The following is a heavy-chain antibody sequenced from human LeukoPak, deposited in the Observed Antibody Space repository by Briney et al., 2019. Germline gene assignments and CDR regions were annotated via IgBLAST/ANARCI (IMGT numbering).Heavy chain of an antibody. D-gene: IGHD2-2*01. J-gene: IGHJ6*02. Sequence: GRSLRLSCGASGFTFNHYTMNWVRQAPGKGLEWVASISSSGTYIYYADSVKGRFTISRDNAENSLFLQMSSLRAGDTGVYYCARDLGYCDSTNCGHYYYGMDVWGQGTTVTVSS. V-gene: IGHV3-21*01. CDR3: ARDLGYCDSTNCGHYYYGMDV. CDR2: ISSSGTYI. CDR1: GFTFNHYT.